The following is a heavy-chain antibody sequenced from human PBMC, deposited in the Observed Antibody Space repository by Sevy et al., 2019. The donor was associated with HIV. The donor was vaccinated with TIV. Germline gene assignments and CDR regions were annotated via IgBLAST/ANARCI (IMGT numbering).Heavy chain of an antibody. CDR2: IYYSGST. CDR1: GGSISSYY. CDR3: ARDDRDYLPAYWYFDL. V-gene: IGHV4-59*01. D-gene: IGHD4-17*01. J-gene: IGHJ2*01. Sequence: SETLSLTCTVSGGSISSYYWSWIRQPPGKGLEWIGYIYYSGSTNYNPSLKSRVTISIDTSKNQYSLKLSSVTAADTAVYYCARDDRDYLPAYWYFDLWGRGTLVTVSS.